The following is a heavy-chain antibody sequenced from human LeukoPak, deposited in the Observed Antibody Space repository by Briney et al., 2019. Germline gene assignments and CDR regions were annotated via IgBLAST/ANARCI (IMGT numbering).Heavy chain of an antibody. D-gene: IGHD3-10*01. CDR1: GFTFSSYG. Sequence: TGGSLRLSCAASGFTFSSYGMHWVRQAPGKGLEWVAFIRYDGSNKYYADSVKGRFTISRDNSKNTLYLQMNSLRAEDTAVYYCAKDRGITMVRGSFPGWFDPWGQGTLVTVSS. V-gene: IGHV3-30*02. CDR3: AKDRGITMVRGSFPGWFDP. CDR2: IRYDGSNK. J-gene: IGHJ5*02.